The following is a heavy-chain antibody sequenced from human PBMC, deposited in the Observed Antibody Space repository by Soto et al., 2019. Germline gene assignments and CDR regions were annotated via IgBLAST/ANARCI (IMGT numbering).Heavy chain of an antibody. Sequence: SVKVSCKASGGTFSSYAISWVRQAPGQGLEWMRGIIPIFGTANYAQKFQGRVTITADESTSTAYMELSSLRSEDTAVYYCAKRRTRSYGDYCFDYWGQGTLVTVSS. D-gene: IGHD4-17*01. CDR2: IIPIFGTA. V-gene: IGHV1-69*13. CDR1: GGTFSSYA. CDR3: AKRRTRSYGDYCFDY. J-gene: IGHJ4*02.